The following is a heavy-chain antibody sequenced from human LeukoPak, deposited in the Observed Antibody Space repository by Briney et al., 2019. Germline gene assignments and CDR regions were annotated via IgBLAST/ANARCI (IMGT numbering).Heavy chain of an antibody. CDR3: ARSTEAVAVAFDY. Sequence: SETLSLTCNVSGGSISGYHWSWIRQPPGKGLEWLGYIYYSGSSNYNPSLKSRVTISVDTSKNQFSLKLSSVTAADTAVYYCARSTEAVAVAFDYWGQGTLVTVSS. CDR1: GGSISGYH. J-gene: IGHJ4*02. D-gene: IGHD6-19*01. CDR2: IYYSGSS. V-gene: IGHV4-59*01.